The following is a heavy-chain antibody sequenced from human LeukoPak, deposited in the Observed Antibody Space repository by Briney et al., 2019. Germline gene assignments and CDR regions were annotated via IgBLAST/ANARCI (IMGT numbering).Heavy chain of an antibody. J-gene: IGHJ4*02. V-gene: IGHV3-23*01. CDR1: GFTFSSYA. CDR3: AKKPGPGTRYFDY. CDR2: ISANGGTT. Sequence: GGSLRLSCAASGFTFSSYAMSWVRQAPGKGLEWVSAISANGGTTYYADSVKGRFTISRDNSKSTLYLHMNNLRAEDTAVYYCAKKPGPGTRYFDYWSQGTLVTVSS. D-gene: IGHD6-13*01.